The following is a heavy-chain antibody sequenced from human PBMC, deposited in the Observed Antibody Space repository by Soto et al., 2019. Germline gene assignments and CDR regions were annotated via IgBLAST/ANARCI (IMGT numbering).Heavy chain of an antibody. CDR3: ARGPYCTNGVCYPFDY. J-gene: IGHJ4*02. CDR1: GGSFSGYY. Sequence: SETLSLTCAVYGGSFSGYYWSWIRQPPGKGLEWIGEINHSGSTNYNPSLKSRVTISVDTSRNQFSLKLSSVTAADTAVYYCARGPYCTNGVCYPFDYWGQGTLVTVSS. D-gene: IGHD2-8*01. V-gene: IGHV4-34*01. CDR2: INHSGST.